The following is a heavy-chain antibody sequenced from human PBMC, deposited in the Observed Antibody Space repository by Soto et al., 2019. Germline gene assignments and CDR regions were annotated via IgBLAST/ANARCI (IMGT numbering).Heavy chain of an antibody. CDR3: ARGIMVRGVITFDI. Sequence: ASVKVSCKASGYTFTSYDINWVRQATGQGLEWVGWMNPNSGNTGYAQKFQGRVTMTRNTSISTAYMELSSLRSEDTAVYYCARGIMVRGVITFDIWGQGTMVTVSS. D-gene: IGHD3-10*01. V-gene: IGHV1-8*01. CDR2: MNPNSGNT. J-gene: IGHJ3*02. CDR1: GYTFTSYD.